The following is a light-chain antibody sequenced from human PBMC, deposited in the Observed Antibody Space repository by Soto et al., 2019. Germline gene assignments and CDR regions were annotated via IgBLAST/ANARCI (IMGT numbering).Light chain of an antibody. V-gene: IGKV3-11*01. CDR2: DAS. CDR1: QIVSTY. Sequence: EIVLTQSPATLSLSPLERSPLSCRSSQIVSTYVTYLAWYQQKPGQAPRLLIYDASNRATGIPARFSGRGSGTEFTLTISSLEPEDFAVYYCQQRTSSSWLTFGGGTKVDIK. CDR3: QQRTSSSWLT. J-gene: IGKJ4*01.